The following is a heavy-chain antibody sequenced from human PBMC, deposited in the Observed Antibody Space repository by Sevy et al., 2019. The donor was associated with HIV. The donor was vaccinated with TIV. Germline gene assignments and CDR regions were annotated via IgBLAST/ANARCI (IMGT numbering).Heavy chain of an antibody. V-gene: IGHV4-39*01. J-gene: IGHJ4*02. CDR2: IYYSGST. CDR1: GGSISSSSYY. Sequence: SETLSLTCTVSGGSISSSSYYWGWIRQPPGKGLEWIGSIYYSGSTYYNPSLKSRVTISVDTSKNQFSLKLSSVTAADTAVYYCARHYVDDGDYELDYWGQGTLVTVSS. D-gene: IGHD4-17*01. CDR3: ARHYVDDGDYELDY.